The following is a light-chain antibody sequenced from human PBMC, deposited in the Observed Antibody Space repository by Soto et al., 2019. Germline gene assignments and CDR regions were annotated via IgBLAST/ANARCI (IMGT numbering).Light chain of an antibody. J-gene: IGKJ5*01. CDR2: GAS. CDR3: QQYGSSPLVT. CDR1: QSVSSSY. Sequence: ETVLTQSPGTLSLSPGERVTLSCRASQSVSSSYLAWYQQKPGQAPRLLIYGASSRAAGIPDRFSGSGSGTDFTLTISRLEPEDFAVYYCQQYGSSPLVTFGQGKRLESK. V-gene: IGKV3-20*01.